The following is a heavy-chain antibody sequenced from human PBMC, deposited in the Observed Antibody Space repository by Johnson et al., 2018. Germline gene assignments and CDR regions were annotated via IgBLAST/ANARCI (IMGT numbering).Heavy chain of an antibody. J-gene: IGHJ6*03. V-gene: IGHV4-59*01. Sequence: QVQLQESGPGLVKPSEPLSLTCTVSGGSISSYYWSWIRQPPGKGLEWIGYIYYSGSTNYNPSLPSPVTISVDTSKNPFSLKLSSLTAADTAVYYCARGGDDFWSGYDRYWYYMDVWGKGTTVTVSS. CDR1: GGSISSYY. CDR2: IYYSGST. CDR3: ARGGDDFWSGYDRYWYYMDV. D-gene: IGHD3-3*01.